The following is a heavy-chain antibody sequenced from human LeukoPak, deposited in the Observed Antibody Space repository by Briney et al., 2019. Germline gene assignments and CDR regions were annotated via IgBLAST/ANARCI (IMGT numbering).Heavy chain of an antibody. Sequence: GGSLRLSCAVSGFTFSGYNMNWVRQAPGKGPEWIAYISSTSVIYYADSLKGRFTISRDNAKNSLYLQMNSLRVDDTAVYYCAREGDGGNSGFAYWGQGTLVTVSS. CDR2: ISSTSVI. V-gene: IGHV3-48*01. CDR1: GFTFSGYN. D-gene: IGHD4-23*01. CDR3: AREGDGGNSGFAY. J-gene: IGHJ4*02.